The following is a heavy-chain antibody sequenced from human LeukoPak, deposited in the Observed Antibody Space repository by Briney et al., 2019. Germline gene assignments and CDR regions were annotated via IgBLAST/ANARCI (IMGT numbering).Heavy chain of an antibody. V-gene: IGHV3-23*01. CDR3: GKEGGA. J-gene: IGHJ5*02. CDR2: IGGRGGST. D-gene: IGHD3-16*01. Sequence: GGSLQLSCAASGFRFIDYTMTWVRRAPGKGPEWVSAIGGRGGSTYYADSLGGRFTISRDNSQDMVYLQMNSLKVEDTATYYCGKEGGAWGQGTKVTVSS. CDR1: GFRFIDYT.